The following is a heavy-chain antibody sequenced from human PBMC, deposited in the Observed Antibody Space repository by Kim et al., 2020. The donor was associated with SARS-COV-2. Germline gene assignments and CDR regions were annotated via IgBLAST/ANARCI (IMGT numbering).Heavy chain of an antibody. Sequence: ASVKVSCKASGYTFTSYGISWVRQAPGQGLVWMGWISAYNGNTNYAQKLQGRVTMTTDTSTSTAYMELRSLRSDDTAVYYCARDLSSGYSSGDFDYWGQGTLVTVSS. V-gene: IGHV1-18*04. J-gene: IGHJ4*02. CDR2: ISAYNGNT. CDR1: GYTFTSYG. D-gene: IGHD6-19*01. CDR3: ARDLSSGYSSGDFDY.